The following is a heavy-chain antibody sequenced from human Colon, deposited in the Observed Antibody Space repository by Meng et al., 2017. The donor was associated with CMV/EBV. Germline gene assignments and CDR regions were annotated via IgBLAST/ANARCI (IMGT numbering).Heavy chain of an antibody. Sequence: QVQLPESGPGRLKPSATLSLTCTGSGGSITSYYWSWIRQPAGRGLEWIGRMTTSGSTNYNPSLKSRVTMSVDTSKKQFSLKLSSVTAADTAMYYCAKEAPGGNYWYFDLWGRGTLVTVSS. CDR1: GGSITSYY. J-gene: IGHJ2*01. D-gene: IGHD1-26*01. CDR2: MTTSGST. V-gene: IGHV4-4*07. CDR3: AKEAPGGNYWYFDL.